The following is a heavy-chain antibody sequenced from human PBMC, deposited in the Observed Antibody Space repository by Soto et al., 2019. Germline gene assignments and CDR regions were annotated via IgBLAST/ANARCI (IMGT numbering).Heavy chain of an antibody. CDR2: IYYSGST. CDR3: ARDSYGDYPPENWFDP. V-gene: IGHV4-31*03. CDR1: GGSISSGGYY. Sequence: QVQLQESGPGLVKPSQTLSLTCTVSGGSISSGGYYWSWIRQHPGKGLEWIGYIYYSGSTYYNPSLKRRVTISVDTSKNQFALKLSSVTAADTAVYYCARDSYGDYPPENWFDPWGQGTLVTVSS. J-gene: IGHJ5*02. D-gene: IGHD4-17*01.